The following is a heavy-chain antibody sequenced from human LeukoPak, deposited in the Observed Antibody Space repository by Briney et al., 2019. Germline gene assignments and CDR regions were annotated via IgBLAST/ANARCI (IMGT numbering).Heavy chain of an antibody. V-gene: IGHV1-69*05. Sequence: ASVKVSCKASGGTFSSYAISWVRQAPGQGLEWMGGIIPIFGTANYAQKFQGRVTITTDESTSTAYMELSSLRSEDTAVYYCARARVTMVRGVMSPNYYYYMDVWGKGTTVTVSS. CDR3: ARARVTMVRGVMSPNYYYYMDV. D-gene: IGHD3-10*01. CDR1: GGTFSSYA. CDR2: IIPIFGTA. J-gene: IGHJ6*03.